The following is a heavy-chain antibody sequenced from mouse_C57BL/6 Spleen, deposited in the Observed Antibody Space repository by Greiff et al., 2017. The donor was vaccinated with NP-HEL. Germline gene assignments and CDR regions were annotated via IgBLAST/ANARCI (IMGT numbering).Heavy chain of an antibody. Sequence: EVKLVESGGGLVKPGGSLKLSCAASGFTFSDYGMHWVRPAPAKGLAWVAYISSGSSTIYYADTVPGRFPISRAHAKNTLFLQRTSLRSEDTAMYYCARPDYGSSTSPGFAYWGQGTLVTVSA. CDR2: ISSGSSTI. CDR3: ARPDYGSSTSPGFAY. J-gene: IGHJ3*01. CDR1: GFTFSDYG. V-gene: IGHV5-17*01. D-gene: IGHD1-1*01.